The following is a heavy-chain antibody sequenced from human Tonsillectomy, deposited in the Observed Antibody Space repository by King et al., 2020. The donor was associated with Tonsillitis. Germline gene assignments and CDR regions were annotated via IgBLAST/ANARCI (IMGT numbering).Heavy chain of an antibody. CDR1: GFSLSNSGVG. CDR2: IYWDDDK. Sequence: HITLKESGPTLVKPTETLTLTCTFSGFSLSNSGVGVNWIRQAPGKAPEWLALIYWDDDKRYSASLRNRLTITKDSSKNQVVLTMTNMDPVDTATYYCAHQRHLAYFYYGMDVWGQGTTVIVSS. J-gene: IGHJ6*02. D-gene: IGHD6-25*01. V-gene: IGHV2-5*02. CDR3: AHQRHLAYFYYGMDV.